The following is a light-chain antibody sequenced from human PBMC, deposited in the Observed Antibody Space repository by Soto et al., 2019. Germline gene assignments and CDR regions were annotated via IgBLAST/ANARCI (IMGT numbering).Light chain of an antibody. CDR1: QGISNY. CDR3: QKYNTAPWT. Sequence: DIQMTQSPPSLSASVGDRVTITCRASQGISNYLSWYQQKPGKVPKFLIYNESTLQPGVPSRPSGSGSGTDFTLTISSLQPEDVATYYCQKYNTAPWTFGQATKVEIK. J-gene: IGKJ1*01. CDR2: NES. V-gene: IGKV1-27*01.